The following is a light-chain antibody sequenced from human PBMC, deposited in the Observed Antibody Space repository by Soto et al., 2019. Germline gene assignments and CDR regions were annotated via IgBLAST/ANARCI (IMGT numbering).Light chain of an antibody. CDR3: QQSYSTPLWT. CDR1: QSISSY. J-gene: IGKJ1*01. CDR2: AAS. Sequence: DIQMTQSPSSLSASVGDRVTITCRASQSISSYLNWYQQKPGKAPKLLIYAASSLQSGVPSRFSGSGSGTDFTLTISSLKPEDFATYYCQQSYSTPLWTFGQGTKVEIK. V-gene: IGKV1-39*01.